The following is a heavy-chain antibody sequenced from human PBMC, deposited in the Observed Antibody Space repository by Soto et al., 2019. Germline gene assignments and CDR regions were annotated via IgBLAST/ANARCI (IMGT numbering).Heavy chain of an antibody. CDR2: ISSNGGST. CDR3: VKELEGFPGPPTSHTINWFNP. J-gene: IGHJ5*02. Sequence: GGSLRLSCSASGFTFSSYAMHWVRQAPGKGLEYVSAISSNGGSTYYADSVKGRFTISRDNSKNTLYLQMSSLRAEDTAVYYCVKELEGFPGPPTSHTINWFNPGGQGTLVTVSS. CDR1: GFTFSSYA. V-gene: IGHV3-64D*08. D-gene: IGHD3-10*01.